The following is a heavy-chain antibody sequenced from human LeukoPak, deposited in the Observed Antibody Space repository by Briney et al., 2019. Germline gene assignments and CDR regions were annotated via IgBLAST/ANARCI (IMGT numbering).Heavy chain of an antibody. J-gene: IGHJ4*02. V-gene: IGHV1-2*06. D-gene: IGHD6-13*01. CDR2: INPNSGGT. CDR1: GYTFTGYY. Sequence: ASVKVSCKASGYTFTGYYMHWVRQAPGQGLEWMGRINPNSGGTNYAQKFQGRVTMTRDTSISTAYMELSRLRSDDTAEYYFARGEQQRVDFDHWGQGTLVTVSS. CDR3: ARGEQQRVDFDH.